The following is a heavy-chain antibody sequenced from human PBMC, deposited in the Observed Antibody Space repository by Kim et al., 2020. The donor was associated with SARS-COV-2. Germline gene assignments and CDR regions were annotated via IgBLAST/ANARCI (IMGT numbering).Heavy chain of an antibody. V-gene: IGHV3-48*02. CDR2: I. D-gene: IGHD2-15*01. Sequence: ITYADSVKGRFTISRDNAKNSLYLQMNRLRDEDTAVYYGARAQPRIRPDYWGQGTLVTVSS. J-gene: IGHJ4*02. CDR3: ARAQPRIRPDY.